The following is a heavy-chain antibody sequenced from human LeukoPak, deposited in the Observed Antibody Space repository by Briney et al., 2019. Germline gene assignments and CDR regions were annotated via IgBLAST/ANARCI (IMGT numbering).Heavy chain of an antibody. V-gene: IGHV1-2*02. Sequence: ASVKVSCKASGYTFTGYYMHWVRQAPGQGLEWMGWINPNSGGTNYAQKFQGRVTMTTDTSTSTAYMELRSLRSDDTAVYYCARQNYDFWSGYDYWGQGTLVTVSS. CDR1: GYTFTGYY. CDR3: ARQNYDFWSGYDY. CDR2: INPNSGGT. J-gene: IGHJ4*02. D-gene: IGHD3-3*01.